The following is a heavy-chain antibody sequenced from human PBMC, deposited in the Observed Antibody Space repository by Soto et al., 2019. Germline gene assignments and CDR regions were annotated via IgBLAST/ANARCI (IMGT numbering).Heavy chain of an antibody. V-gene: IGHV3-33*01. CDR1: GFTFSSYV. CDR2: IWYDGSNK. J-gene: IGHJ6*02. CDR3: ARAYGDYLKGMVSSRYYCYYGMDV. Sequence: QVQLVESGGGVVQPGRSLRLSCAASGFTFSSYVMHWVRQAPGKGLAWVAVIWYDGSNKYYADSVKGRLTISRDNSKNTRYLQKNSQRAEDTAVYYCARAYGDYLKGMVSSRYYCYYGMDVWGQGTTVTVSS. D-gene: IGHD4-17*01.